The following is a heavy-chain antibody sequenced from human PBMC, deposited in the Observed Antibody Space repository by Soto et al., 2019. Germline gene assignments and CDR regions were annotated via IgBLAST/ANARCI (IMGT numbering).Heavy chain of an antibody. CDR3: VRTILVVAAATREDY. Sequence: EVQLVESGGGLVQPGGSLRLSCAASGFTFSSYWMHWVRQAPGKGLVWVSRINSDGSSTSYADSVKGRFTISRDNAKNTLYLQMNSLRAEDTAVYYCVRTILVVAAATREDYWGQGTLVTGSS. J-gene: IGHJ4*02. V-gene: IGHV3-74*01. CDR1: GFTFSSYW. CDR2: INSDGSST. D-gene: IGHD2-15*01.